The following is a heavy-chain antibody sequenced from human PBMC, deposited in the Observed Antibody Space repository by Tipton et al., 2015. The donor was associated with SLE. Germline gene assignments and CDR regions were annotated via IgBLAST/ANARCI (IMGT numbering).Heavy chain of an antibody. CDR2: ISGSGRST. D-gene: IGHD2-2*01. V-gene: IGHV3-23*01. CDR3: AREGSYCGSTSCLGD. CDR1: GFTFRRYA. Sequence: SLRLSCAASGFTFRRYAMTWVRQAPGKGLEWVSAISGSGRSTYYADSVKGQFNISRDNSKNTLYLQMNSLRAEDTAVYYCAREGSYCGSTSCLGDWGQGTLVTVAS. J-gene: IGHJ4*02.